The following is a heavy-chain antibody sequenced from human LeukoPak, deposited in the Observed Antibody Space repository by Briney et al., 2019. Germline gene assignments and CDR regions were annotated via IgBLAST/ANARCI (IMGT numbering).Heavy chain of an antibody. V-gene: IGHV3-23*01. CDR2: ISGSAGTT. Sequence: PGGSLRLSCAASGFTFSTYAMTWVRQAPGKGLEWVSLISGSAGTTYYADSVKGRFTISRDNAKNSLYLQMNSLRAEDTAVYYCARATAAKPVYYYMDVWGKGTTVTVSS. CDR3: ARATAAKPVYYYMDV. D-gene: IGHD2-2*01. J-gene: IGHJ6*03. CDR1: GFTFSTYA.